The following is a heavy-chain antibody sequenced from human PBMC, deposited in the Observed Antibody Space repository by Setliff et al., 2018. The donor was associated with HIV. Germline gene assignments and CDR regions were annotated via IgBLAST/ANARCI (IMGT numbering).Heavy chain of an antibody. CDR2: IDPNGGAT. CDR3: ARAGGGATDQAFDI. D-gene: IGHD2-2*01. Sequence: ASVKVSCKAFGYTFTSYFLHWVRQAPGQGLEWLGIIDPNGGATNNAQKLQGRLTVTTETSTGTRYMELSNLRSDDSADYYCARAGGGATDQAFDIWGQGTMVTVSS. J-gene: IGHJ3*02. CDR1: GYTFTSYF. V-gene: IGHV1-46*01.